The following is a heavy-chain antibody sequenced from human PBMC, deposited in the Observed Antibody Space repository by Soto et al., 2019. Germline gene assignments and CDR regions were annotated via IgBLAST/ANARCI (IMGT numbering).Heavy chain of an antibody. D-gene: IGHD3-10*01. V-gene: IGHV1-69*01. Sequence: QVQLVQSGADVKKPGSSVKVSCQASGVTFSSETLGWVRQAPGQGLEWVGGIIPLFGTASYAQKFQGRGMITADESTSTVYMELSSLRSDDTAVYFCATELGENPASPFDAWGQGTLVTVS. J-gene: IGHJ4*02. CDR2: IIPLFGTA. CDR3: ATELGENPASPFDA. CDR1: GVTFSSET.